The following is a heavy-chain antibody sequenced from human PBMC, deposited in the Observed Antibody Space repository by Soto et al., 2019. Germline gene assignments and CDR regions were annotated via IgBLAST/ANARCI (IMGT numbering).Heavy chain of an antibody. CDR3: ARVVIGTRPPDY. D-gene: IGHD6-6*01. Sequence: QVQLVQSGGEVKKPGASVRVSCKASGYTFPSYGITWVRQAPGQGLEWMGWINTYNGNTNYTQKLQGRVTMTTDTSTSTVYMELRSLRSADTAVYYCARVVIGTRPPDYWGQGTLVTVSS. CDR2: INTYNGNT. CDR1: GYTFPSYG. V-gene: IGHV1-18*01. J-gene: IGHJ4*02.